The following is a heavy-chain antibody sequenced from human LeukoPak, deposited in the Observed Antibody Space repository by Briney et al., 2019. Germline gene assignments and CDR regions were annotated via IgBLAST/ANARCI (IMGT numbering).Heavy chain of an antibody. D-gene: IGHD3-16*02. CDR3: ATAPQTYRYLGY. V-gene: IGHV3-11*04. Sequence: GGSLRLSCAASGFTFSDYYMSWIRQAPGKGLEWVSYISSGGSTIYYADSVKGRFTISRDNGKNSLYLQMNSPRAEDTALYYCATAPQTYRYLGYWGQGTLVTVSS. CDR2: ISSGGSTI. J-gene: IGHJ4*02. CDR1: GFTFSDYY.